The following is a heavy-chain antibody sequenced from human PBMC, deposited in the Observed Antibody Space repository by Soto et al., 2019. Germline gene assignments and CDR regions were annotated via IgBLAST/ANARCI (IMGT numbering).Heavy chain of an antibody. D-gene: IGHD6-19*01. CDR1: GGSVSSAIYY. CDR2: IYYTGST. Sequence: SETLSLTCIVSGGSVSSAIYYWSWLRQPPGRGLEWIGYIYYTGSTNYNPSLESRLFMSVDTSKNQLSLKLSSVTAADTAIYYCARAAVHSGRYHDPWGQGTLVTVSS. V-gene: IGHV4-61*01. J-gene: IGHJ5*02. CDR3: ARAAVHSGRYHDP.